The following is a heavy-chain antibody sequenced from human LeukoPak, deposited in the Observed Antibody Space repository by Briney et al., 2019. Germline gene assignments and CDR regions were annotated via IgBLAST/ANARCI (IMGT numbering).Heavy chain of an antibody. V-gene: IGHV3-43*01. J-gene: IGHJ3*02. CDR1: GFTFDDYT. CDR2: ISWDGGST. D-gene: IGHD1-1*01. CDR3: AKDISGTTLYDAFDI. Sequence: PGGSLRLSCAASGFTFDDYTMHWVRQAPGKGLEWVSLISWDGGSTYYADSVKGRFTISRDNSKNSLYLQMNSLRTEDTALYYCAKDISGTTLYDAFDIWGQGTMVTVSS.